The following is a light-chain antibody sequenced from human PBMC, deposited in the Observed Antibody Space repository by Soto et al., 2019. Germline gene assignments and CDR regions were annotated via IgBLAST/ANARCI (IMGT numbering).Light chain of an antibody. CDR2: AAS. Sequence: DIQITQSPSSVSASVGDRVTISCQASQGISRSLAWYQQKPGKAPKFLIYAASSLQSGVPSRFSGSGFGTDFTLTISSLQPEDSAIYYCQQADTFPITFGQGTRLEIK. V-gene: IGKV1D-12*01. CDR3: QQADTFPIT. CDR1: QGISRS. J-gene: IGKJ5*01.